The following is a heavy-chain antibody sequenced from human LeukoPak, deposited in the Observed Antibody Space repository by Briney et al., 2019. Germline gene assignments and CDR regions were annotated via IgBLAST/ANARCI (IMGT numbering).Heavy chain of an antibody. J-gene: IGHJ5*02. CDR3: EKDRPRDYSSRQGFSDNWFDP. CDR2: ISGSGVDT. D-gene: IGHD3-22*01. CDR1: GFTFSTYA. Sequence: PGGSLRLSCAASGFTFSTYAMTWVRQAPGRGLEWVSVISGSGVDTFYADSVKGRFTISRDNSKNTLYLQMDSLRAEGTAIYYCEKDRPRDYSSRQGFSDNWFDPWGQGTLVTVSS. V-gene: IGHV3-23*01.